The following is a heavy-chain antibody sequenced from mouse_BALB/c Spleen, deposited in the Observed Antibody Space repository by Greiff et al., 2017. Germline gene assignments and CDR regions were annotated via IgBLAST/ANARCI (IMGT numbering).Heavy chain of an antibody. D-gene: IGHD1-1*02. CDR3: ARYWVAYWYFDV. CDR1: GDSITSGY. V-gene: IGHV3-8*02. J-gene: IGHJ1*01. CDR2: ISYSGST. Sequence: EVKLQESGPSLVKPSQTLSLTCSVTGDSITSGYWNWIRKFPGNKLEYMGYISYSGSTYYNPSLKSRISITRDTSKNQYYLQLNSVTTEDTATYYCARYWVAYWYFDVWGAGTTVTVSS.